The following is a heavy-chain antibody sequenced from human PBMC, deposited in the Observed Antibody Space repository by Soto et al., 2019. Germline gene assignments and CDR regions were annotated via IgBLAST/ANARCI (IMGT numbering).Heavy chain of an antibody. V-gene: IGHV1-24*01. J-gene: IGHJ4*02. CDR2: FDPEDGET. CDR3: AISGRNVCGRQRGLFDY. Sequence: ASVKVSCKVSGYTLTELSMHWVRQAPGKGLEWMGGFDPEDGETIYAQKFQGRVTMTEDTSTDTADMELSSLRSEATAGYYCAISGRNVCGRQRGLFDYRGQGTLVTGSS. D-gene: IGHD3-10*01. CDR1: GYTLTELS.